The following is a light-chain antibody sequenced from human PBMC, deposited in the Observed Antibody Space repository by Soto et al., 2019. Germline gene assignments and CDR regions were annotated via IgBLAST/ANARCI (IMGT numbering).Light chain of an antibody. CDR3: AAWDGSLNVVL. V-gene: IGLV1-44*01. J-gene: IGLJ2*01. CDR2: NTN. CDR1: SSNIGTNT. Sequence: QSVLTQPPSASGTPGQRVTISCSGSSSNIGTNTVNWYQQLPGSAPQLLLYNTNQRPSGVPGRFSGSKSGTSASLAISGLQSEDEADYYCAAWDGSLNVVLFGGGTKVPVL.